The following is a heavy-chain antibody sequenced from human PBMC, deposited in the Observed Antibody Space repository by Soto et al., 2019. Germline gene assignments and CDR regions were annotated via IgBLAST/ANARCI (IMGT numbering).Heavy chain of an antibody. CDR1: GFSLSTSGVG. V-gene: IGHV2-5*02. Sequence: QITLKESGPTLVKPTQTLTLTCTFSGFSLSTSGVGVGWIRQPPGKALEWLALIYWDDDKRYSPSLKSRLTITKDTSKNQVVLTMTNMEPVDTATYYCAHSSNLYYYCSGSYSGFFDPWGQGTLVTVSS. J-gene: IGHJ5*02. CDR2: IYWDDDK. CDR3: AHSSNLYYYCSGSYSGFFDP. D-gene: IGHD3-10*01.